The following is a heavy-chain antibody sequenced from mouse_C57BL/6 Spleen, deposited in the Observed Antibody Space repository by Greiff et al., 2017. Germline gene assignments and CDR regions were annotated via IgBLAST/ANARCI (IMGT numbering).Heavy chain of an antibody. J-gene: IGHJ2*01. CDR1: GYTFTSYW. CDR3: ARNWGYYDYDGAYFDY. Sequence: QVQLQQSGTELVKPGASVKLSCKASGYTFTSYWMHWVKQRPGQGLEWIGNINPSNGGTNYNEKFKSKATLTVDKSSSTAYMQLSSLTSEDSAVYYCARNWGYYDYDGAYFDYWCQGTTLTVSS. D-gene: IGHD2-4*01. V-gene: IGHV1-53*01. CDR2: INPSNGGT.